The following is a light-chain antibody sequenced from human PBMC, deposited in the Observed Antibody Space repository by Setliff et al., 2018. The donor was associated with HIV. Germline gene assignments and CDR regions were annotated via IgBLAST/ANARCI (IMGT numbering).Light chain of an antibody. CDR2: WAS. V-gene: IGKV4-1*01. J-gene: IGKJ1*01. CDR3: QQYYGTPRT. CDR1: QNLLYTNKKNY. Sequence: DIVMTQSPASLTVSLGETATIFCRSSQNLLYTNKKNYLAWYQQKPGQPPKLLIYWASTRESGVPDRFSGSGSGTASTLTISSLQAEDAAVYYCQQYYGTPRTFGQGTKVDIK.